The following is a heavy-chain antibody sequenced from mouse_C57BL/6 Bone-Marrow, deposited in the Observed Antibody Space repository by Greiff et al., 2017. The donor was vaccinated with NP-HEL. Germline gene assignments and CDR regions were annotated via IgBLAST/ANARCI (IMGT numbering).Heavy chain of an antibody. CDR2: IDPSDSYT. CDR1: GYTFTSYW. D-gene: IGHD1-1*01. V-gene: IGHV1-59*01. J-gene: IGHJ2*01. Sequence: QVQLKQPGAELVRPGTSVKLSCKASGYTFTSYWMHWVKQRPGQGLEWIGVIDPSDSYTNYNQKFKGKATLTVDTSSSTAYMQLSSLTSEDSAVYYCARRDYYGSSSDYWGQGTTLTVSS. CDR3: ARRDYYGSSSDY.